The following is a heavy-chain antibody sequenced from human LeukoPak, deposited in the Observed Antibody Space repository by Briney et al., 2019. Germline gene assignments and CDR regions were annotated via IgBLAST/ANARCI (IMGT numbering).Heavy chain of an antibody. CDR1: GGSISSSRYY. CDR3: ARVRGGYCSGGSCYSAFDI. D-gene: IGHD2-15*01. Sequence: NPSETLSLTCTVSGGSISSSRYYWGWIRQPPGKGLEWIGNINYSGSTYYSPSLKGRVTISVDTSKNQFSLKLSSVTAADTAVYYCARVRGGYCSGGSCYSAFDIWGQGTMVTVSS. CDR2: INYSGST. J-gene: IGHJ3*02. V-gene: IGHV4-39*01.